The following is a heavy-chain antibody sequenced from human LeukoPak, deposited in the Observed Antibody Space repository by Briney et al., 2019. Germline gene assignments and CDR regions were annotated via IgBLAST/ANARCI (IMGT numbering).Heavy chain of an antibody. V-gene: IGHV3-53*01. CDR2: IYFGGST. J-gene: IGHJ6*03. CDR3: ARFRLLDYHYMDV. CDR1: GFTVSSNY. Sequence: GGSLRLSCAASGFTVSSNYMSWVVQAPGEGLEWVSVIYFGGSTYYGDSVKGRFTISRDNSKNTLYLQMNSLRAEDPAVYYCARFRLLDYHYMDVWGQGTPVTVSS. D-gene: IGHD3-3*01.